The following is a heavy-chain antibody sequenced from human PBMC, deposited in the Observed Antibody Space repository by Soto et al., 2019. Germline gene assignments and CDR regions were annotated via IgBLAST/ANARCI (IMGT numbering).Heavy chain of an antibody. CDR1: GFSLSTYW. V-gene: IGHV3-74*01. CDR3: AKDQQPEGPTFFFPPVSTPDDMDV. CDR2: LNSDGSMT. D-gene: IGHD2-15*01. Sequence: PGGSLRLSCAASGFSLSTYWMHWVRQGPGKGLVWVSRLNSDGSMTNYADSVKGRFTISRDNARNTVYLQMNSLRADDTAVYYCAKDQQPEGPTFFFPPVSTPDDMDVWGQGTMVTVSS. J-gene: IGHJ6*02.